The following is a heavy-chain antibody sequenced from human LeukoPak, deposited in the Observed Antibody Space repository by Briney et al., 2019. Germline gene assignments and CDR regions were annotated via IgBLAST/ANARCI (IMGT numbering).Heavy chain of an antibody. CDR1: GFTFSRYW. D-gene: IGHD6-13*01. Sequence: PGGSLRLSCAASGFTFSRYWIHWVRQAPGKGPGWVANINLDGSDRFYVGFVKGRFTISRDNADNSLYLQMNSLRAEDTAVYYCGRVIAGAIDYWGQGTLVTVSS. CDR3: GRVIAGAIDY. V-gene: IGHV3-7*01. J-gene: IGHJ4*02. CDR2: INLDGSDR.